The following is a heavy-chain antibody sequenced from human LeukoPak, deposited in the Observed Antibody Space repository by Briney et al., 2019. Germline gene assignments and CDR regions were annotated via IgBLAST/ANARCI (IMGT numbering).Heavy chain of an antibody. CDR2: IYYSGST. CDR1: GGSISSSSYY. V-gene: IGHV4-39*01. D-gene: IGHD6-13*01. Sequence: SETLSLTCTDSGGSISSSSYYWGWIRQPPGKGLESIGSIYYSGSTYYNPSLKSRVTISVDTSKNQFSLKLSSVTAADTAVYYCARRGKSSIWTGRFVPWGQRTLVTVSS. CDR3: ARRGKSSIWTGRFVP. J-gene: IGHJ5*02.